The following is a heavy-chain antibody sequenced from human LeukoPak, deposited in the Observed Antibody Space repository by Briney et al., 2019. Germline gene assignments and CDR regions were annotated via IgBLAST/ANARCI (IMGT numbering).Heavy chain of an antibody. V-gene: IGHV3-23*01. Sequence: PGGSLRLSCAASGFIFSNYASVWVRQAPGKGLEWVSSIWGSGVTTRYADAVKGRFTISRDNSKNTLYLQMNSLGADDTAVYFCGRDPNGDYVGAFEFWGQGTMVTVSS. CDR2: IWGSGVTT. D-gene: IGHD4-17*01. CDR1: GFIFSNYA. J-gene: IGHJ3*01. CDR3: GRDPNGDYVGAFEF.